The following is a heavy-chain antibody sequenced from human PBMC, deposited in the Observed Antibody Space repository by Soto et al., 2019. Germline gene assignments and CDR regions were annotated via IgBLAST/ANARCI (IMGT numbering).Heavy chain of an antibody. CDR1: GASLAGYY. D-gene: IGHD3-16*01. V-gene: IGHV4-4*07. CDR2: IYATGST. J-gene: IGHJ6*02. CDR3: AAGGGAYYGMDV. Sequence: PSETLSLTCNVSGASLAGYYWSWIRQPPGKGLEWIGRIYATGSTDYNPSLKSRLTMSVDMSKKQFSLTLRSVTAADTAMYYCAAGGGAYYGMDVWGQGTTVTVS.